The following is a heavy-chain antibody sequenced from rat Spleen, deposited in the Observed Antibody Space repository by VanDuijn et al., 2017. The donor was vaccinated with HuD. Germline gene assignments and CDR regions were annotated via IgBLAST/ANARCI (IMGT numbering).Heavy chain of an antibody. V-gene: IGHV5-29*01. CDR3: ATQSIIRVPLFDY. J-gene: IGHJ2*01. D-gene: IGHD4-3*01. CDR2: ISYDGGST. CDR1: GFTFSPFA. Sequence: EVQLVESGGGLVQPGRSLTLSCAASGFTFSPFAMAWVRQAPTKGLEWVASISYDGGSTYYRDSVKGRFTISRDNAKSTLYLQMDSLRSEDTATYYCATQSIIRVPLFDYWGQGVMVTVSS.